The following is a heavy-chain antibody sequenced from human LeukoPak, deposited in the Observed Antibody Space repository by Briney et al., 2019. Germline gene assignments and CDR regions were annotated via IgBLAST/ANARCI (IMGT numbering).Heavy chain of an antibody. CDR3: AKAGCSGGSCYVYLDH. CDR1: GFTFSSYG. D-gene: IGHD2-15*01. V-gene: IGHV3-30*18. J-gene: IGHJ4*02. Sequence: PGGSLRLSCAASGFTFSSYGMHWVRQAPGKGLEWVAVISNDGSNKYYADPVKGRITISRDNSKNTLYLQMNSLRAEDTAVYYCAKAGCSGGSCYVYLDHWGQGTLVTVSS. CDR2: ISNDGSNK.